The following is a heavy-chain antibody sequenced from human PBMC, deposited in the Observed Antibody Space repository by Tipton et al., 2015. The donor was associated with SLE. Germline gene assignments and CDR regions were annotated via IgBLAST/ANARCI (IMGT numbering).Heavy chain of an antibody. V-gene: IGHV4-61*02. CDR2: IYTSGST. CDR3: AREGSGYAPSAFDI. Sequence: TLSLTCTVSGGSISSGSYYWSWIRQPAGKGLEWIGRIYTSGSTKYNPSLKSRVTISVDTSKNHFSLKLSSVTAADTAVYYCAREGSGYAPSAFDIWGQGTMVTVSS. J-gene: IGHJ3*02. CDR1: GGSISSGSYY. D-gene: IGHD5-12*01.